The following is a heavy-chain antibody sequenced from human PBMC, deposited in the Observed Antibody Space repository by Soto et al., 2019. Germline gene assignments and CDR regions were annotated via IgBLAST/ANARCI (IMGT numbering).Heavy chain of an antibody. CDR2: INSARSST. J-gene: IGHJ4*02. CDR1: GFSFNTW. V-gene: IGHV3-74*01. CDR3: TRGASGYGNFDY. Sequence: EVQLVESGGGVVQPGGSLRLSCAASGFSFNTWMHWVRQAPGKGLVWLSRINSARSSTTYADSVEGRFFVSRDNAKNTLYLQINSLTADDTAVYYCTRGASGYGNFDYWGQGVLLTVSS. D-gene: IGHD5-12*01.